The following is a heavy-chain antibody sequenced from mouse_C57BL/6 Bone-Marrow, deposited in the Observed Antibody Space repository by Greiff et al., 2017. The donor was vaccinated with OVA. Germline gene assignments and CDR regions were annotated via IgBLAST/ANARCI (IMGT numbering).Heavy chain of an antibody. V-gene: IGHV10-3*01. J-gene: IGHJ2*01. D-gene: IGHD1-1*01. CDR2: ISSKSSNYAT. CDR3: VVLLLRFFDY. CDR1: GFTFNTYA. Sequence: DVKLVESGGGLVQPKGSLKLSCAASGFTFNTYAMHWVRQAPGKGLEWVARISSKSSNYATYYADSVKDRFTISRDDSQSMLYLQMNNLKTEDTAMYYCVVLLLRFFDYWGQGTTLTVSS.